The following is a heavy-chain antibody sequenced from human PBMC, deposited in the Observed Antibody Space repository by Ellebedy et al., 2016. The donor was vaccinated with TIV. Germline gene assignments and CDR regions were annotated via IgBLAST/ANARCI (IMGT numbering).Heavy chain of an antibody. CDR2: TSQDGSEK. V-gene: IGHV3-7*03. CDR1: GFSFSGYW. J-gene: IGHJ5*02. Sequence: GGSLRLSCAASGFSFSGYWMSWVRQAPGKGLEWVAKTSQDGSEKYYLDSVKGRFTISRDNAKNSLSLQMNSLRAEDTAVYYCARDGSSGWSAHLWGQGTLVTVSS. CDR3: ARDGSSGWSAHL. D-gene: IGHD2-15*01.